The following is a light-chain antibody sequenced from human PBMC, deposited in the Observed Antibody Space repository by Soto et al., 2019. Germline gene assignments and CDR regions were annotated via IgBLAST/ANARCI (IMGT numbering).Light chain of an antibody. CDR1: QTISSSF. V-gene: IGKV3-20*01. CDR3: HQFGSSPLDT. Sequence: EIVLTQSPGTLSLSPGERATLSCRASQTISSSFLAWYQQKPGQAPRLLIYRASIRAPGIPDRFSVSGSWTDFTLTISRLEPEDFAVYYCHQFGSSPLDTFGPGTKVEIK. CDR2: RAS. J-gene: IGKJ3*01.